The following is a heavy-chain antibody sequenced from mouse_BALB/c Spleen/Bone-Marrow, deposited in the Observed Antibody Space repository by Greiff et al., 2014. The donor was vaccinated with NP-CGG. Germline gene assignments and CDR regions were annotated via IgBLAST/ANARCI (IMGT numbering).Heavy chain of an antibody. J-gene: IGHJ4*01. Sequence: VKLQESGPGLVAPSQSLSITCTVSGFSLSGYGVSWVRQPSGKGLEWLGVIWGDGSINYHSALISRLSISKDNSKSQVFIELSSLQSEDTAAYYCAKANRYGYDIDYWGQGTSVTVSA. D-gene: IGHD1-2*01. CDR2: IWGDGSI. CDR3: AKANRYGYDIDY. CDR1: GFSLSGYG. V-gene: IGHV2-3*01.